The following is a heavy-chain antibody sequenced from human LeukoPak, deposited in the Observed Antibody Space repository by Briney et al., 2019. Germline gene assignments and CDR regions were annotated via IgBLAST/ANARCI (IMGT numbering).Heavy chain of an antibody. Sequence: GGSLRLSCAASTFSFSTYGMHWVRQAPGKGLEWVAFIQYDGSIKLYGDSVKGRFTISRDNSKNTLYLQMNSLRPEDTAVYYCARDSYYYGSGSYPFDYWGQGTLVTVSS. CDR2: IQYDGSIK. CDR3: ARDSYYYGSGSYPFDY. V-gene: IGHV3-30*02. D-gene: IGHD3-10*01. CDR1: TFSFSTYG. J-gene: IGHJ4*02.